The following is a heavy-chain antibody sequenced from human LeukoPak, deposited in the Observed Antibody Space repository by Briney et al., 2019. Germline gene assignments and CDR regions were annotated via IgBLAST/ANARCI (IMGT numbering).Heavy chain of an antibody. J-gene: IGHJ4*02. Sequence: GGSLRLSCTVSGFTFSNAWMTWVRQSPGKGLEPVGRIQSNTDGGIADYAAPVKGRSTISRDDSKNMLYLQMNSLKIDDTAVYYCATAIYEYKTTGVRWGQGTQVTVSS. CDR2: IQSNTDGGIA. V-gene: IGHV3-15*01. CDR1: GFTFSNAW. CDR3: ATAIYEYKTTGVR. D-gene: IGHD2-8*01.